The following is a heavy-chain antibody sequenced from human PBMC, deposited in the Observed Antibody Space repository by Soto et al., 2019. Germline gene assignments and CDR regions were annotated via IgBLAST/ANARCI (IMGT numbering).Heavy chain of an antibody. J-gene: IGHJ6*02. CDR3: ARAPRNWNYGFYYYYGMDV. CDR1: GGSFSGYY. CDR2: INHSGST. V-gene: IGHV4-34*01. Sequence: PSETLSLTCAVYGGSFSGYYWSWIRQPPGKGLEWIGEINHSGSTNYNPSLKSRVTISVDTSKNQFSLKLSSVTAADTAVYYCARAPRNWNYGFYYYYGMDVWGQGTTVTVSS. D-gene: IGHD1-7*01.